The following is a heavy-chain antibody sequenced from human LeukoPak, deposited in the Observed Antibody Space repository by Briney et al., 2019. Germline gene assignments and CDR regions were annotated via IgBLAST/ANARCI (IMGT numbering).Heavy chain of an antibody. Sequence: SETLSLTCTVSGASINKDYWAWIRQPPGRGLEWIGYVIDSDFNEANGDITNYNPSLETRVTTSRDTPKNQFSLKLSSMTAADPAIIYWARDAGGGSFDYWGQGTLVTVSS. CDR1: GASINKDY. J-gene: IGHJ4*02. CDR3: ARDAGGGSFDY. D-gene: IGHD3-16*01. CDR2: VIDSDFNEANGDIT. V-gene: IGHV4-59*01.